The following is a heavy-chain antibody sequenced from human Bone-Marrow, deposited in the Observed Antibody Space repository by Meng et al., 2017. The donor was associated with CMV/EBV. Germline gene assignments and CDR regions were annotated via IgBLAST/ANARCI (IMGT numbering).Heavy chain of an antibody. V-gene: IGHV4-39*01. CDR1: GGSISSSDYY. J-gene: IGHJ6*02. CDR3: ARLRGWQVGMDV. Sequence: GSLRLSCTVSGGSISSSDYYWGWIRQPPGKGLEWIGSIYYSGSTYDNAPLKSRVIISVDTSKNQFSLKLSSVTAADTAVYYCARLRGWQVGMDVWGQGTTVTVSS. CDR2: IYYSGST. D-gene: IGHD6-19*01.